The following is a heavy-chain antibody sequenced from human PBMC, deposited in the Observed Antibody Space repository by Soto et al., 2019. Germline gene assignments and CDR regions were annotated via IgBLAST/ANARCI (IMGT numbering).Heavy chain of an antibody. D-gene: IGHD1-1*01. CDR3: GLERTGPGGFDY. V-gene: IGHV1-2*02. Sequence: GASVKVSCKASGHTFTGHHMHWVRQAPGQGLEWMTLINLDSGDTIYAQKFQGRVTTTRDTSITTAYMDLSGLRYDDTAVYYCGLERTGPGGFDYWGQGTLVTVS. J-gene: IGHJ4*02. CDR2: INLDSGDT. CDR1: GHTFTGHH.